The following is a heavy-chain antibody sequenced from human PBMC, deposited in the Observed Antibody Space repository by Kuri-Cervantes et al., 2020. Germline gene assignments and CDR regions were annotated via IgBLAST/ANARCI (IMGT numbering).Heavy chain of an antibody. CDR2: IYSGDT. J-gene: IGHJ4*02. Sequence: GVLKISCAASGFTVSSNYMSWVRQAPGRGLEWVSIIYSGDTYYTDSVKGRFTISRDDSMNTLYLQMNSLRAEDSAVYYCAREPSGSNAGAVDYWGQGTLVTVSS. D-gene: IGHD4-23*01. V-gene: IGHV3-53*01. CDR1: GFTVSSNY. CDR3: AREPSGSNAGAVDY.